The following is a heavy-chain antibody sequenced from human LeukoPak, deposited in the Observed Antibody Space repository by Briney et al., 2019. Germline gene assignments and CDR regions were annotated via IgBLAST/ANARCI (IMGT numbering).Heavy chain of an antibody. CDR1: GFTVSSNY. CDR3: ARGRAYAGYGMDV. V-gene: IGHV3-21*01. CDR2: ISSSSSYI. Sequence: GGSLRLSCAASGFTVSSNYMSWVRQAPGKGLEWVSSISSSSSYIYYADSVKGRFTISGDNAKNSLYLQMNSLRAEDTAVYYCARGRAYAGYGMDVWGQGTTVTVSS. D-gene: IGHD1-26*01. J-gene: IGHJ6*02.